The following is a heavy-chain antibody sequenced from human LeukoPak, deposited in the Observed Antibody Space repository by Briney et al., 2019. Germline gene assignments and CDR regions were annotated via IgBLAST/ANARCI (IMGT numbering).Heavy chain of an antibody. CDR2: IYYNGST. CDR3: ARGGGGSGYSGEFDY. J-gene: IGHJ4*02. V-gene: IGHV4-39*01. D-gene: IGHD3-22*01. Sequence: SETLSLTCTVSGGSISSSSYYWGWIRQPPGKGLEWIGSIYYNGSTYYNPSLKSRVTISVDTSKNQFSLKLSSVTAADTAVYYCARGGGGSGYSGEFDYWGQGTLVTVSS. CDR1: GGSISSSSYY.